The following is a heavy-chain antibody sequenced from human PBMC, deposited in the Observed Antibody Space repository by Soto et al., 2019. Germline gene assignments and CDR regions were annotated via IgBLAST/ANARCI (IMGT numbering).Heavy chain of an antibody. D-gene: IGHD6-13*01. CDR2: IYYSGST. CDR3: AREGIAAGHFDY. V-gene: IGHV4-30-4*01. J-gene: IGHJ4*02. Sequence: PSETLSLTCTVSGGSISSGDYYWGWIRQPPGKGLEWIGYIYYSGSTYYNPSLKSRVTISVDTSKNQFSLKLSSVTAADTAVYYCAREGIAAGHFDYWGQGTLVTVS. CDR1: GGSISSGDYY.